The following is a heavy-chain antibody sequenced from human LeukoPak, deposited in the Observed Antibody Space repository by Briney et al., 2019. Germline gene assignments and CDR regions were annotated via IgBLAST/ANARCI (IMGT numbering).Heavy chain of an antibody. D-gene: IGHD1-1*01. CDR3: ARDYGQVHAFDP. CDR2: ISTYDGNT. CDR1: GYTFSGYY. J-gene: IGHJ5*02. V-gene: IGHV1-18*04. Sequence: ASVKVSCKASGYTFSGYYIHWVRQAPGQGLEWMGWISTYDGNTNYTQKVQGRVTMTTDTSTSTAYMELRSLRSADTAVYYCARDYGQVHAFDPWGQGTLVTVSS.